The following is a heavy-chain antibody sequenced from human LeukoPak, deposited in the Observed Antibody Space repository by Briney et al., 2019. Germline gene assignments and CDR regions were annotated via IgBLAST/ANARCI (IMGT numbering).Heavy chain of an antibody. CDR3: AKDTQDIVVVPGGY. Sequence: GGSLGLSCAASGFTFDDYAMHWFRQPPGKGLEGASGISWNSGSIGYADSVKGRFTISRDNAKNSLYLQMNSLRAEDTALYYCAKDTQDIVVVPGGYWGQGTLVTVSS. D-gene: IGHD2-2*01. V-gene: IGHV3-9*01. J-gene: IGHJ4*02. CDR1: GFTFDDYA. CDR2: ISWNSGSI.